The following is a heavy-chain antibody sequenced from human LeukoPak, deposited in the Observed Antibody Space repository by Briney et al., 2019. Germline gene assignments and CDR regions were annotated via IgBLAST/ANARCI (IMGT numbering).Heavy chain of an antibody. Sequence: ASETLSLTCTVSGGSISSSSYYWGWIRQPPGKGLEWIGSIYYSGSTYYNPSLKSRATISVDTSKNQFSLKLSSVTAADTAVYYCAREPDILTGYYNVRVAPLDPYYFDYWGQGTLVTVSS. CDR1: GGSISSSSYY. J-gene: IGHJ4*02. D-gene: IGHD3-9*01. CDR2: IYYSGST. V-gene: IGHV4-39*02. CDR3: AREPDILTGYYNVRVAPLDPYYFDY.